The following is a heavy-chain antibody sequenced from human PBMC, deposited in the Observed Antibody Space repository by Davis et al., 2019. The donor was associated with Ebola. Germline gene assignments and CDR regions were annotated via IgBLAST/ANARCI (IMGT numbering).Heavy chain of an antibody. Sequence: GESLKISCAASGFTFSDYYMSWIRQAPGKGLEWVSYISSSGSTIYYADSVKGRFTISRDNAKNSLYLQMNSLRAEDTALYYCAKGVLRFLEWLFATWGQGTLVTVSS. J-gene: IGHJ5*02. D-gene: IGHD3-3*01. V-gene: IGHV3-11*01. CDR3: AKGVLRFLEWLFAT. CDR1: GFTFSDYY. CDR2: ISSSGSTI.